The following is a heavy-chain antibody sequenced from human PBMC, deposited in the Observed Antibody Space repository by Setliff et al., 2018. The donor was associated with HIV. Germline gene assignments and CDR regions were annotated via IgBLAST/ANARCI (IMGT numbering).Heavy chain of an antibody. CDR3: AKAMGHLPYFFDS. V-gene: IGHV3-23*01. J-gene: IGHJ4*02. CDR1: GFTFREKA. CDR2: ISGRGAST. Sequence: LRLSCVASGFTFREKAMTWVRQPPGKGLEWVSGISGRGASTYYADAARDRFIISRDNSRDTVFLEMTSLRAEDTAVYYCAKAMGHLPYFFDSWGQGTLVTVSS.